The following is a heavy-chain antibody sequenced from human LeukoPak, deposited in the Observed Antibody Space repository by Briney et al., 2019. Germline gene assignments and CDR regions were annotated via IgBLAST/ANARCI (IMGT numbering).Heavy chain of an antibody. Sequence: GWALRLSCAASGFIFTTYWMSWVRQAPGKGPEGLANIKQDTSAKYYGDYAKARFSISTDNAKTSVYLQMNRVRAEDADVSYCVRDRYDLVTGYNDAFDLWGQGTKVTVSS. CDR2: IKQDTSAK. J-gene: IGHJ3*01. CDR1: GFIFTTYW. CDR3: VRDRYDLVTGYNDAFDL. V-gene: IGHV3-7*01. D-gene: IGHD3-9*01.